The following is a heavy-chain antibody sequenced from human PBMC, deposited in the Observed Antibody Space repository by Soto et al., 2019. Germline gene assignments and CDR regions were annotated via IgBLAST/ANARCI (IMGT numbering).Heavy chain of an antibody. CDR1: GFTFSSYG. CDR2: ISGSGGST. D-gene: IGHD5-12*01. CDR3: AKDRWRLVAFDY. J-gene: IGHJ4*02. Sequence: PGGSLRLSCAASGFTFSSYGMGWVRQAPGKGLEWVSGISGSGGSTYYADSVKGRFTVSRDNSKNRLYLQMNSLRAEDTAIYYCAKDRWRLVAFDYWGQGILVTVSS. V-gene: IGHV3-23*01.